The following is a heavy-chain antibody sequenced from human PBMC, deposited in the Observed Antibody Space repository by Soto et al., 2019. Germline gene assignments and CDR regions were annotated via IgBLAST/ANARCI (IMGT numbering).Heavy chain of an antibody. V-gene: IGHV4-59*01. D-gene: IGHD6-6*01. CDR3: ARDPISARPFFDY. CDR2: IYYSGST. Sequence: SETLSLTCTVSGISISSYYWSWIRQPPGKGLEWIGYIYYSGSTNYNPSLKSRVTISTDTSKNQFSLNLSSVTAADTAVYYCARDPISARPFFDYWGQGTLVTVSS. J-gene: IGHJ4*02. CDR1: GISISSYY.